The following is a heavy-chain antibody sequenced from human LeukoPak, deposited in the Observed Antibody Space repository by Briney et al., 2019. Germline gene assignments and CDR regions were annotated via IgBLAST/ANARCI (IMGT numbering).Heavy chain of an antibody. D-gene: IGHD2-8*01. CDR2: IIPIFGTA. Sequence: GASVKVSCKASGYTFSSYFMNWVRQAPGQGLEWMGGIIPIFGTANYAQKFQGRVTITADESTSTAYMELSSLRAEDTAVYYCARRNCNNGACYFDYWGQGTLVTVSS. CDR1: GYTFSSYF. J-gene: IGHJ4*02. V-gene: IGHV1-69*13. CDR3: ARRNCNNGACYFDY.